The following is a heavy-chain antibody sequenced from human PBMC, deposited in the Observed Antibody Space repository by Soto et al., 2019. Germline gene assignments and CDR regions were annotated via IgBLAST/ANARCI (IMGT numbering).Heavy chain of an antibody. CDR3: ARGVHYDSSGYYYFY. CDR2: IIPLFGTA. V-gene: IGHV1-69*13. Sequence: GXSVKISSKASGGTFSTYAIAWVRQAPGQGLEWMGGIIPLFGTAKYAQNFQGRITITADESTNTAYMELRSLRSQDTAVYYCARGVHYDSSGYYYFYWGQGYLVTVSS. CDR1: GGTFSTYA. D-gene: IGHD3-22*01. J-gene: IGHJ4*02.